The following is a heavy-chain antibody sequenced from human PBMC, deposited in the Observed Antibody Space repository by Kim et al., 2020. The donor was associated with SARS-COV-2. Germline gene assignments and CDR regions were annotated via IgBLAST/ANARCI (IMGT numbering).Heavy chain of an antibody. CDR3: AREVGATTGSYGMDV. CDR2: IYTSGST. D-gene: IGHD1-26*01. V-gene: IGHV4-61*02. J-gene: IGHJ6*02. CDR1: GGSISSGSYY. Sequence: SETLSLTCTVSGGSISSGSYYWSWIRQPAGKGLEWIGRIYTSGSTNYNPSLKSRVTISVDTSKNQFSLKLSSVTAADTAVYYCAREVGATTGSYGMDVWGQGTTVTVSS.